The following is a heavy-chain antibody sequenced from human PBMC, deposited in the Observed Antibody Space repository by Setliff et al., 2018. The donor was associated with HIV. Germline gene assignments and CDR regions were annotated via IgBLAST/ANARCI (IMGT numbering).Heavy chain of an antibody. D-gene: IGHD6-13*01. V-gene: IGHV4-39*01. J-gene: IGHJ3*02. CDR2: IYYSGST. Sequence: SETLSLTCTVSGGSISSSSYYWGWIRQHPGKGLEWIGSIYYSGSTYYNPSLKSRVTISVDTSTNQFSLKLSSVTAADTAVYYCARRRLYSSSWFEGAFDIWGQGTMVTVSS. CDR3: ARRRLYSSSWFEGAFDI. CDR1: GGSISSSSYY.